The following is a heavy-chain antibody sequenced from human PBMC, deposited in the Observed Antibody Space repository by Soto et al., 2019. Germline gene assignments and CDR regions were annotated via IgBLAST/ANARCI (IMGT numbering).Heavy chain of an antibody. D-gene: IGHD2-15*01. CDR3: AHSKNWVDYFDY. Sequence: QITLKESGPTLVKPTQTLTLTCTFSGFSLSTNGVGVGWIRQPPGKALEWLALIYWDDDKHYSPALKNRLTVTKDSSKKQVVLTMTNMDPVDTATYYCAHSKNWVDYFDYWGQGTLVTVSS. CDR2: IYWDDDK. V-gene: IGHV2-5*02. J-gene: IGHJ4*02. CDR1: GFSLSTNGVG.